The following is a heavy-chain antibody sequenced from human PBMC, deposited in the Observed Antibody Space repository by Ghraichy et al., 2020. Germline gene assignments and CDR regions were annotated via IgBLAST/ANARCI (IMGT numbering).Heavy chain of an antibody. CDR3: AKDTGVGSGWYLYFQH. V-gene: IGHV3-9*01. Sequence: GGSLRLSCAASGFTFDDYAMHWVRQAPGKGLEWVSGISWNSGSIGYADSVKGRFTISRDNAKNSLYLQMNSLRAEDTALYYCAKDTGVGSGWYLYFQHWGQGTLVTVSS. J-gene: IGHJ1*01. CDR1: GFTFDDYA. D-gene: IGHD6-19*01. CDR2: ISWNSGSI.